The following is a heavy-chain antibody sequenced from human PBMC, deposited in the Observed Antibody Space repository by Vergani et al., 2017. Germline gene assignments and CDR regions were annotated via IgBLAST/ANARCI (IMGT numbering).Heavy chain of an antibody. CDR1: GGSFSGYY. Sequence: QVQLQQWGAGLLKPSETLSLTCAVYGGSFSGYYWSWIRQPPGKGLEWIGEINHSGSTNYNPSLKSRVTISVDTSKNQFSLKLSSETAADTAVYYCARGSITGMIPHSKRHTARFNYWGQGTLVTVSS. CDR3: ARGSITGMIPHSKRHTARFNY. CDR2: INHSGST. J-gene: IGHJ4*02. V-gene: IGHV4-34*01. D-gene: IGHD1-20*01.